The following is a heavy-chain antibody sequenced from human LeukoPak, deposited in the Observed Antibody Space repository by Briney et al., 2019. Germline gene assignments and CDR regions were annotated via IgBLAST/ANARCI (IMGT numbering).Heavy chain of an antibody. Sequence: PGGSLRLSCAASGLTFNNYAITWVRQAPGKGLEWVSAITGSGGTTFYADSLKGRFTISRDNSKNTLYLQMNRLRTEDTAVYYCAKDILKNDYYASGRGAMDVWGQGTTVTVSS. V-gene: IGHV3-23*01. CDR2: ITGSGGTT. CDR3: AKDILKNDYYASGRGAMDV. D-gene: IGHD3-10*01. J-gene: IGHJ6*02. CDR1: GLTFNNYA.